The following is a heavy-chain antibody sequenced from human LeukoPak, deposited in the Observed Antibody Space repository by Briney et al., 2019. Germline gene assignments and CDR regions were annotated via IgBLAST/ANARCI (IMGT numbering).Heavy chain of an antibody. Sequence: SQTLSLTCAISGDTVSSNSAAWNWIRQSPSRGLEWLGRIYYRSKYYNDYAVSVKSRITINADTSKNEFSLQLTSVTPEDTAVYYCARDEEPGYYDFWSGSKGYAFDIWGQGTMVTVSS. J-gene: IGHJ3*02. CDR1: GDTVSSNSAA. CDR2: IYYRSKYYN. D-gene: IGHD3-3*01. CDR3: ARDEEPGYYDFWSGSKGYAFDI. V-gene: IGHV6-1*01.